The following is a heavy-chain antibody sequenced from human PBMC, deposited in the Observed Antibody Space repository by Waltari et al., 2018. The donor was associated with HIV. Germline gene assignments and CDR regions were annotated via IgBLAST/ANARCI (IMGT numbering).Heavy chain of an antibody. D-gene: IGHD5-18*01. V-gene: IGHV4-59*01. J-gene: IGHJ4*02. CDR1: GDSIRNFY. CDR2: IHYEGGT. Sequence: QVQLPESGPRLVKPSEPLSLSCTVSGDSIRNFYWSWIRQPPGKLLEWIGYIHYEGGTNWHPSLKSRVTMSVDTSKKQFSLSLNSVTAADTAIYYCAGGHNFGSRFDYWGQGILVAVSS. CDR3: AGGHNFGSRFDY.